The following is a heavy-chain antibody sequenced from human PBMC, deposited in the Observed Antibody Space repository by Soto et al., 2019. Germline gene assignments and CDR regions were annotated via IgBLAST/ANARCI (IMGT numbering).Heavy chain of an antibody. J-gene: IGHJ4*02. CDR1: GGSISSTSYF. D-gene: IGHD6-19*01. Sequence: QLQLQESGPGLVKPSETLSLTCTVSGGSISSTSYFWGWIRQPPGKGLEWIATIYYTGSIYYNPSHTSRVTLAVDTSKNQFSLKLRSVTAADTAIYYCARRATSGWYSFDYWGQGTLVSVSS. CDR3: ARRATSGWYSFDY. CDR2: IYYTGSI. V-gene: IGHV4-39*01.